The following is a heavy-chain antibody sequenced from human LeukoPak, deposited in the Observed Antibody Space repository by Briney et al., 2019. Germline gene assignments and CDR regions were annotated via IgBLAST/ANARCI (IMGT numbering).Heavy chain of an antibody. CDR3: ARDVPTGLFGPQYYMDV. CDR2: IYSDYTT. Sequence: GGSLTLSCAASGLIVSSNYMNWVRQSPRKGLEWVSVIYSDYTTYYAYSVRGRFTISRYNSKNTLYLQMDSLRTEDTAVYYCARDVPTGLFGPQYYMDVWGKGTTVTVSS. CDR1: GLIVSSNY. J-gene: IGHJ6*03. D-gene: IGHD3/OR15-3a*01. V-gene: IGHV3-66*02.